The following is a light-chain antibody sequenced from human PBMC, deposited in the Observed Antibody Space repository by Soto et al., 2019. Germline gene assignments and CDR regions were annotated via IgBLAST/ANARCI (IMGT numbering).Light chain of an antibody. CDR1: QDISNY. CDR2: DAS. CDR3: QQYDNRPMYT. Sequence: DIQMTQSPSSLSASVGDRVTITCQASQDISNYLNWYQQKPGKAPKLLIYDASNLETGVPSRFSGSGSWTDFTFTISSLQHEDIATYYCQQYDNRPMYTFGQGTKLEIK. V-gene: IGKV1-33*01. J-gene: IGKJ2*01.